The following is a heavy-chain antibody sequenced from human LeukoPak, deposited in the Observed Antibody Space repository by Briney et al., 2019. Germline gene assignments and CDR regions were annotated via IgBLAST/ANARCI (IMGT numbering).Heavy chain of an antibody. V-gene: IGHV4-4*07. Sequence: KPPETLSLTRTVSGGSISSYYWSWIRQPAGKGLEWIGRIYTSGSTTYNPSLKSRVTMSVDTSKNQFSLKLSSVTAADTAVYYCARAGDSSGYEYYFDCWGQGTLVTVSS. J-gene: IGHJ4*02. D-gene: IGHD3-22*01. CDR1: GGSISSYY. CDR2: IYTSGST. CDR3: ARAGDSSGYEYYFDC.